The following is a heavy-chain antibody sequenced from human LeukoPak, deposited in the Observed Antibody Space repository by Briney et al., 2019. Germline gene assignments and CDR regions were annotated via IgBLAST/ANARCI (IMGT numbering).Heavy chain of an antibody. J-gene: IGHJ4*02. CDR3: ASQKYYYDSSGYHFHDPFDC. Sequence: SETLSLTCAVYGGSFSGYYWSWIRQPPGKGLEWIGEINHSGSINYNPSLTSRVTISVDTSKNQFSLKLSSVTAADTAVYYCASQKYYYDSSGYHFHDPFDCWGQGTLVTVSS. V-gene: IGHV4-34*01. CDR2: INHSGSI. D-gene: IGHD3-22*01. CDR1: GGSFSGYY.